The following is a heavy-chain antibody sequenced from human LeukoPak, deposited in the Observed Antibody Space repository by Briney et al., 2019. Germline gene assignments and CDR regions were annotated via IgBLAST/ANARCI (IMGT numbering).Heavy chain of an antibody. V-gene: IGHV3-23*01. J-gene: IGHJ6*03. Sequence: PRGSLRLSCAASGFTFSSYAMSWVRQAPGKGLEWVSAISGSGGSTYYADSVKGRFTISRDNSKNTLYLQMNSLRAEDTAVYYCAKKVYYYYYMDGWGKGTTVTVSS. CDR3: AKKVYYYYYMDG. CDR2: ISGSGGST. CDR1: GFTFSSYA.